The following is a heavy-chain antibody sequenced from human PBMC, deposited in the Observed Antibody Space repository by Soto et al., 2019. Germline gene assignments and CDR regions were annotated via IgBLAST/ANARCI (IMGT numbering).Heavy chain of an antibody. CDR1: GFTFSSYG. J-gene: IGHJ4*02. V-gene: IGHV3-30*18. CDR3: AKDAPTYGGNDGWVFGY. D-gene: IGHD2-15*01. Sequence: QVQLVESGGGVVQPGRSLRLSCAASGFTFSSYGMHWVRQAPGKGLEWVAVISYDGSNKYYADSVKGRFTISRDNSKNTLYLQMNSLRAEDTAVYYCAKDAPTYGGNDGWVFGYWGQGTLVTVSS. CDR2: ISYDGSNK.